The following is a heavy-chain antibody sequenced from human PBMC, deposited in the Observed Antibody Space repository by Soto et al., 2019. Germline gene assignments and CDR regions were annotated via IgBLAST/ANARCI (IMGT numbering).Heavy chain of an antibody. CDR3: ARELMTTVTYFDY. D-gene: IGHD4-17*01. CDR1: GFTFSDHY. J-gene: IGHJ4*02. Sequence: VQLVESGGGLVQPGGSLRLSCAASGFTFSDHYMDWVRQAPGKGLEWVGRTRNKANSYTTEYAASVKGRFTISRDDAKNSLFLQMNSLKAEDTAVYYCARELMTTVTYFDYWGQGTLVTVSS. CDR2: TRNKANSYTT. V-gene: IGHV3-72*01.